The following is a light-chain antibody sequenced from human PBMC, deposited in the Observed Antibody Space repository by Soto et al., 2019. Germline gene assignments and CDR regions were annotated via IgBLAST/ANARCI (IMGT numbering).Light chain of an antibody. Sequence: QSVLTKPASVSGSPGQSITISCTGTSRDVGGYNYVSWYQQHPGKAPKLMIYEVSNRPSGVSNRFSGSKSGNTASLTISGLQAEDEADYYCSSYTSSSTLYVVGTGTKVTVL. CDR3: SSYTSSSTLYV. CDR2: EVS. V-gene: IGLV2-14*01. J-gene: IGLJ1*01. CDR1: SRDVGGYNY.